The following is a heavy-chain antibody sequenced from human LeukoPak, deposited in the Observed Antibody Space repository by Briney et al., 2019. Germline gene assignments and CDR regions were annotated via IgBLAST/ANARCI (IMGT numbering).Heavy chain of an antibody. J-gene: IGHJ4*02. CDR3: ASPPQYSSSWYHLDY. Sequence: GASVKVSCKASGYTFTGYYLHWVRQAPGQGLEWMGWINPNSGGTNYAQKFQGRVTMTRDTSISTAYMELSRLRSDDTAVYYCASPPQYSSSWYHLDYWGQGTLVTVSS. D-gene: IGHD6-13*01. V-gene: IGHV1-2*02. CDR2: INPNSGGT. CDR1: GYTFTGYY.